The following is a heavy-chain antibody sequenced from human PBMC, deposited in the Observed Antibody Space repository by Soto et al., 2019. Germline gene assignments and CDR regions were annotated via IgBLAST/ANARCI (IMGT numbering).Heavy chain of an antibody. CDR1: GFTFSSYA. V-gene: IGHV3-23*01. D-gene: IGHD4-17*01. CDR3: ANRTVGWYFDH. J-gene: IGHJ2*01. Sequence: EVQLLESGGGLVQPGGSLRLSCAASGFTFSSYAMNWVRQAPGKGLEWVSVISGSGGSTYYADAVKGGFTISRDNSKNTLYLQMNSLRAEDMAGYYSANRTVGWYFDHWGRGTLVTVSS. CDR2: ISGSGGST.